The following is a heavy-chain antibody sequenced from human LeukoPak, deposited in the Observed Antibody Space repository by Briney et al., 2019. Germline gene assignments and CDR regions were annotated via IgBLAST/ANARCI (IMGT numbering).Heavy chain of an antibody. Sequence: GGSLRLSCAASGFTFSSYAMSWVRQAPGKGLEWVSAISGSGGSTYYADSVKGRFTISRDNSKNTLYLQMNGLRAEDTAVYYCAKGLPYYYDNSGYYLNYWGQGTLVTVSS. CDR2: ISGSGGST. J-gene: IGHJ4*02. CDR1: GFTFSSYA. D-gene: IGHD3-22*01. CDR3: AKGLPYYYDNSGYYLNY. V-gene: IGHV3-23*01.